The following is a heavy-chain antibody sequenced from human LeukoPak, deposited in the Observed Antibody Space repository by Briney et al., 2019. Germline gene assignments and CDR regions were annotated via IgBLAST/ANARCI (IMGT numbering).Heavy chain of an antibody. CDR2: ISYDGNNK. CDR1: GFTFSSYA. CDR3: AKDIGGSGSYYFAYYYGMDV. J-gene: IGHJ6*02. D-gene: IGHD3-10*01. V-gene: IGHV3-30*04. Sequence: GGSLRLSCAASGFTFSSYAMHWVRQAPGKGLEWVAVISYDGNNKYYADSVKGRFTISRDNAKNSLYLQMNSLRAEDTALYYCAKDIGGSGSYYFAYYYGMDVWGQGTTVTVSS.